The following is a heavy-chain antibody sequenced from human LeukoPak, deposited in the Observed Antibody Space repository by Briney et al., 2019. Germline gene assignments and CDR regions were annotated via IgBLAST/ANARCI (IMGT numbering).Heavy chain of an antibody. CDR1: GFTFSSYS. V-gene: IGHV3-21*01. J-gene: IGHJ4*02. CDR3: ARGQKGSSWYYY. Sequence: KTGGSLRLSCAASGFTFSSYSMNWVRQAPGKGLEWVSSISSSSSYIYYADSVKGRFTISRDNAKNSLYLQMNSLRAEDTAVYYCARGQKGSSWYYYWGQGTLVTVSS. D-gene: IGHD6-13*01. CDR2: ISSSSSYI.